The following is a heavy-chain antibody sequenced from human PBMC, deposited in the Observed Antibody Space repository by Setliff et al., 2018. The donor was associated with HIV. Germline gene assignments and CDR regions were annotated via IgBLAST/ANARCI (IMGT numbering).Heavy chain of an antibody. CDR2: IRGSGSGDTT. Sequence: GGSLRLSCAASGFTFSTYAMSWFRQAPGKGLEWVSTIRGSGSGDTTHYADVVKGRFTIYRDNSKNTVYLQMNSLRAEDMAIYYCAREDSSWYGSLDYWGQGTPVTVSS. V-gene: IGHV3-23*01. D-gene: IGHD6-13*01. CDR3: AREDSSWYGSLDY. CDR1: GFTFSTYA. J-gene: IGHJ4*02.